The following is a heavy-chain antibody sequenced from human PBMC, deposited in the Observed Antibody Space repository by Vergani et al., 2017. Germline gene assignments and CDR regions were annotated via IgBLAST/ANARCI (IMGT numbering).Heavy chain of an antibody. J-gene: IGHJ4*02. Sequence: QVQLHESGPGLVKPSQTLSLTCTVSGGSITSGSFYWTWIRQPPGKGLEWIGYIYDSGNTKYNPSLKSRVTMSLDTSKNQFSLNLYSVTAADTAVYYCARGALWWRRQIDSWGQGTLVTVSS. CDR1: GGSITSGSFY. CDR2: IYDSGNT. CDR3: ARGALWWRRQIDS. V-gene: IGHV4-61*01. D-gene: IGHD2-21*01.